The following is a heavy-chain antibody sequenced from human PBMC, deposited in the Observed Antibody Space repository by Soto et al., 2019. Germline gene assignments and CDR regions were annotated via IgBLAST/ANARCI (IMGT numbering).Heavy chain of an antibody. CDR3: TTSVTGTPRAIDY. D-gene: IGHD1-7*01. Sequence: ESGGGLVKPGGSLTLSCAVSGFPFSKAWMSWVRQAPGKGLEWIGRIKSRIDGGRVDYAAPVQGRFTISRDDSENTLFLQMNSLKTEDTAVYYCTTSVTGTPRAIDYWGQGTLVTVSS. J-gene: IGHJ4*02. CDR2: IKSRIDGGRV. V-gene: IGHV3-15*01. CDR1: GFPFSKAW.